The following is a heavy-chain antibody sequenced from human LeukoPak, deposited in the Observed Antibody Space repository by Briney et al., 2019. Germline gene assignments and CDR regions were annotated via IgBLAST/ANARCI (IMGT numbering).Heavy chain of an antibody. CDR2: IRYDGSNK. D-gene: IGHD2-15*01. J-gene: IGHJ5*02. CDR3: AKDPGSAVAATNWFDP. CDR1: GFTFSSYG. Sequence: PGGSLRLSCAASGFTFSSYGMHWVRQAPGKGLEWVAFIRYDGSNKYYADSVKGRFTISRDNSKHTLYLQMNSLRAEDTAVYYCAKDPGSAVAATNWFDPWGQGTLVTVSS. V-gene: IGHV3-30*02.